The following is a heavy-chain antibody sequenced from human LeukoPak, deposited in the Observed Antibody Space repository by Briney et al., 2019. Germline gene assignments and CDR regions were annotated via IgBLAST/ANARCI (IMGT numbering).Heavy chain of an antibody. J-gene: IGHJ4*02. CDR1: GGSISSGSYY. V-gene: IGHV4-61*02. CDR2: IYTSGST. D-gene: IGHD3-22*01. Sequence: PSQTLSLTCTVSGGSISSGSYYWSWLRQPAEKGLEWIGRIYTSGSTNYNPSLKSRVTISVDTSKNQFSLKLSSVTAADTAVYYCARVTTGGYYNCWGQGTLVTVSS. CDR3: ARVTTGGYYNC.